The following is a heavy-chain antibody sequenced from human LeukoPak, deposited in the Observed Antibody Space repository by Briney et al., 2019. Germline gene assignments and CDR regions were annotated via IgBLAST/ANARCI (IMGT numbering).Heavy chain of an antibody. V-gene: IGHV1-8*03. D-gene: IGHD3-22*01. J-gene: IGHJ3*02. CDR2: MTPDSGNT. CDR1: GYTFTNYD. CDR3: ARVRGRTMIRNTFDI. Sequence: ASVKVSCKASGYTFTNYDINWVRQATGQGLEWMGWMTPDSGNTGYAQKFQGRVTITRNTSISTAYMELSSLRSEDTAVYYCARVRGRTMIRNTFDIWGQGTMVTVSS.